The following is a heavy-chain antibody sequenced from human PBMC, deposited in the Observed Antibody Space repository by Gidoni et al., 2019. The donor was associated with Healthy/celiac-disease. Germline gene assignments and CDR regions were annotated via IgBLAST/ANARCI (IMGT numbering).Heavy chain of an antibody. CDR3: ARGSRNIEGDQTSDY. CDR1: VGSFRGYY. CDR2: INHSGST. J-gene: IGHJ4*02. V-gene: IGHV4-34*01. D-gene: IGHD2-15*01. Sequence: QVQLQQLGAGLLKRSETLSLPCAVYVGSFRGYYWSWIRQPPGKVLEWIGDINHSGSTTYNPSLKSRVTISVDTSKTQFSLKLSSVTAADTAVYYCARGSRNIEGDQTSDYWGQGTLVTVSS.